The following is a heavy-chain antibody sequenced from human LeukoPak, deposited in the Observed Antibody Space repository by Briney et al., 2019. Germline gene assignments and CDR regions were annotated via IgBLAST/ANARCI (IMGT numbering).Heavy chain of an antibody. V-gene: IGHV3-48*03. CDR1: GFTFSSYE. Sequence: GGSQRLSCAASGFTFSSYEMNWVRQAPGKGLEWVSYISSSGSTIYYADSVKGRFTISRDNAKNSLYLQMNSLRAEDTAVYYCARAESSGWYTVSYYYMDVWGKGTTVTISS. D-gene: IGHD6-19*01. CDR2: ISSSGSTI. CDR3: ARAESSGWYTVSYYYMDV. J-gene: IGHJ6*03.